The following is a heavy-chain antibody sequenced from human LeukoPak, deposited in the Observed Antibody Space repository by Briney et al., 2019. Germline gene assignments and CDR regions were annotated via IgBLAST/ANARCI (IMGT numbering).Heavy chain of an antibody. CDR3: ARIHRYCSGGACYVLDN. CDR1: GGSISSGDHY. J-gene: IGHJ4*02. V-gene: IGHV4-61*08. Sequence: SETLSLTCTVSGGSISSGDHYWSWIRQPPGRGLEWIGYVYYSGSTNYNPSFKSRITISVDTSRNQFSLQLSSVTAADTAVYYCARIHRYCSGGACYVLDNWGQGTLVAVSS. CDR2: VYYSGST. D-gene: IGHD2-15*01.